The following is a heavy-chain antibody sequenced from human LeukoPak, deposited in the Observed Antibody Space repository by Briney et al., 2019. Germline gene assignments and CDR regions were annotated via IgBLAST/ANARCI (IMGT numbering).Heavy chain of an antibody. V-gene: IGHV3-7*01. CDR2: IKRDGVET. D-gene: IGHD3-22*01. CDR1: GLTLSNYC. Sequence: GGSLRLSCAASGLTLSNYCMTWVRQGPGKGLEWVATIKRDGVETYYVDSVKGRFTISRDIAKNSLYLQMNSLRAEDTAVYYCARDHYDSSPRTPAFDIWGQGTMVTVSS. J-gene: IGHJ3*02. CDR3: ARDHYDSSPRTPAFDI.